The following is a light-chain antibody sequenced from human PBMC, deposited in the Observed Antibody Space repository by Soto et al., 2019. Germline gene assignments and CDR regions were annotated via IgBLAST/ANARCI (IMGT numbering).Light chain of an antibody. CDR2: DAS. V-gene: IGKV3D-20*02. CDR3: QQRSSWPIT. J-gene: IGKJ5*01. Sequence: EIVLTQSPGTLSLSPGERATLSCRASQSVSSTYLTWYHQKPGQAPRLLIYDASRRATGIPARFSGSGSGTDFTVTISSLEPEDFAVYYCQQRSSWPITFGPGTRLEIK. CDR1: QSVSSTY.